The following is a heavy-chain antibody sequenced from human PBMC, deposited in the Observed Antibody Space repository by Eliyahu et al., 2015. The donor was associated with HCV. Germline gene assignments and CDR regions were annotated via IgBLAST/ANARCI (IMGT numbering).Heavy chain of an antibody. CDR2: IKSKTSGGTA. CDR3: TTGSNFGVITGAEDY. D-gene: IGHD3-3*02. CDR1: GFPFXSAW. Sequence: EVHLVESGGGLVKPGGSLRLSCAASGFPFXSAWMSWVRQAPGKGLEWVGRIKSKTSGGTADYGAPMKGRFTLSRDDSKNTLYLQMNSLKTEDTAVYYCTTGSNFGVITGAEDYWGQGTLVTVSS. J-gene: IGHJ4*02. V-gene: IGHV3-15*01.